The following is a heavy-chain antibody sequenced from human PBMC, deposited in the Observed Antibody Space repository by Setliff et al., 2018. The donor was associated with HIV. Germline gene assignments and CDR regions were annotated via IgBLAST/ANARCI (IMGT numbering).Heavy chain of an antibody. CDR1: DDSISSYY. CDR3: AREWLQHTGDGAFDV. D-gene: IGHD5-12*01. CDR2: IYYTGTT. J-gene: IGHJ3*01. V-gene: IGHV4-59*01. Sequence: SETLSLTCTVSDDSISSYYWSWIRQPPGKGLEWIGYIYYTGTTKYNPSLKSRVTISIDTSKNQFSLKLTSVTAADTAVYYCAREWLQHTGDGAFDVWGQGTMVTVSS.